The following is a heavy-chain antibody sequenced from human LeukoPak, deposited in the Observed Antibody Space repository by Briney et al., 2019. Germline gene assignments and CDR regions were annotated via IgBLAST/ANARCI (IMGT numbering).Heavy chain of an antibody. Sequence: ASVKVSCKASGGTFTSYDINWVRQATGQGLEWMGWMNPNSGNTGYAQKFQGRVTITRNTSISTAYMELSSLRSEDTAVYYCAIILGVPEPFDYWGQGTLVTVSS. CDR3: AIILGVPEPFDY. CDR2: MNPNSGNT. J-gene: IGHJ4*02. V-gene: IGHV1-8*03. D-gene: IGHD2-8*02. CDR1: GGTFTSYD.